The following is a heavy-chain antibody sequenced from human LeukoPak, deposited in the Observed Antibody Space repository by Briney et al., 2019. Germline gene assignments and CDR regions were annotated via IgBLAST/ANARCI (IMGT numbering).Heavy chain of an antibody. CDR1: GYSISSGYY. CDR2: TYHSGST. CDR3: ARWDSGEWFHDAFDI. J-gene: IGHJ3*02. V-gene: IGHV4-38-2*01. Sequence: SETLSLTCGVSGYSISSGYYWGWIRQPPGKGLELIGSTYHSGSTYYNPSLKSRVTISVDTSKNQYSLKLRSVTAADTALYYCARWDSGEWFHDAFDIWGQGTRVTVSS. D-gene: IGHD3-3*01.